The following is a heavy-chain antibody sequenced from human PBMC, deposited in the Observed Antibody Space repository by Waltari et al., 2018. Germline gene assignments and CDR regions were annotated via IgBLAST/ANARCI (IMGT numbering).Heavy chain of an antibody. CDR3: ARWDSGAPVN. Sequence: EVQLVESGGGLVHPGGSLRLTFAAPGFTLSDHYMALVRQAQGKGLEWVGRTKNKGQGYDTEYAASVKGRFTISRDDSKSSLYLQMNSLKTEDTAVYYCARWDSGAPVNWGQGVLVTVSS. D-gene: IGHD2-15*01. J-gene: IGHJ4*02. V-gene: IGHV3-72*01. CDR1: GFTLSDHY. CDR2: TKNKGQGYDT.